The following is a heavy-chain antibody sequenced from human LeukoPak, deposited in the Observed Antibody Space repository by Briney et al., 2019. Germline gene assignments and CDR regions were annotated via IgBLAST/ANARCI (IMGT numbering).Heavy chain of an antibody. CDR3: ARRNDFGI. CDR1: GGSISGDH. V-gene: IGHV4-59*08. J-gene: IGHJ3*02. CDR2: IYYSGST. Sequence: SETLSLTCTVFGGSISGDHWNWIRQPPGKGLEWIGYIYYSGSTNYNPSLKSRVTISIDTSKNQFSLKLTSVTAADTAVYYCARRNDFGIWGQGTMVTVSS.